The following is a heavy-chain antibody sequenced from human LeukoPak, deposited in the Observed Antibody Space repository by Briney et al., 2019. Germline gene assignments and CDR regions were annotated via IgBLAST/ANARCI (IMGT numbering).Heavy chain of an antibody. CDR1: GFTFSNYA. Sequence: GGSLRLSCAASGFTFSNYAMIWVRQAPGKGLEWVSAISGRGGSTYYADSVKGRFTISRDNSKNTLSLQMNSLRSEDTAVYYCAQGFGVVVTAIPSYWGQGTLVTVSS. D-gene: IGHD2-21*02. CDR3: AQGFGVVVTAIPSY. J-gene: IGHJ4*02. V-gene: IGHV3-23*01. CDR2: ISGRGGST.